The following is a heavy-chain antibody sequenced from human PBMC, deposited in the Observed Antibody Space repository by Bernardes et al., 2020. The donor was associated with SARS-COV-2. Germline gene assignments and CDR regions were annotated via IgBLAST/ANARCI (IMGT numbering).Heavy chain of an antibody. CDR3: AKEWDTVPGNAFDI. D-gene: IGHD2-8*01. Sequence: GGSLRLSCAASGFTFSSSAMSWVRQAPGKGLEWVSSIRGNGNTTYYADSVKGRFTISRDNSENTLYLQMNSLRVEDTAVYYCAKEWDTVPGNAFDIWGHGAHVTVTS. CDR2: IRGNGNTT. V-gene: IGHV3-23*01. J-gene: IGHJ3*02. CDR1: GFTFSSSA.